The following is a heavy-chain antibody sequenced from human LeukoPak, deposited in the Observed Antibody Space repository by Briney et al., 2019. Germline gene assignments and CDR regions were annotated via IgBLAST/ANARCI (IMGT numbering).Heavy chain of an antibody. V-gene: IGHV3-21*01. CDR2: ISSSSSCI. J-gene: IGHJ4*02. CDR1: GFTFSSYS. D-gene: IGHD3-22*01. CDR3: ARAYYYDSSGYYN. Sequence: GGSLRLSCAASGFTFSSYSMNWVRQAPGKGLEWVSSISSSSSCIYYADSVKGRFTISRDNAKNSLYLQMNSLRAEDTAVYYCARAYYYDSSGYYNWGQGTLVTVSS.